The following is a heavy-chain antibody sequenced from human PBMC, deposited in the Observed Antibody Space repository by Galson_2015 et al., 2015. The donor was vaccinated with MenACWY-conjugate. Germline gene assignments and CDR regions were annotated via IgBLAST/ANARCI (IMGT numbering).Heavy chain of an antibody. CDR3: ARVKTGDDYGDSLTDYYYGMDV. V-gene: IGHV3-53*04. Sequence: SLRLSCAASGFTVSSNYMSWVRQAPGKGLEWVSVIYSGGSTYYADPVKGRFTISRHNSKNTLYLQMNSLRAEDTAVYYCARVKTGDDYGDSLTDYYYGMDVWGQGTTVTVSS. CDR2: IYSGGST. J-gene: IGHJ6*02. CDR1: GFTVSSNY. D-gene: IGHD4-17*01.